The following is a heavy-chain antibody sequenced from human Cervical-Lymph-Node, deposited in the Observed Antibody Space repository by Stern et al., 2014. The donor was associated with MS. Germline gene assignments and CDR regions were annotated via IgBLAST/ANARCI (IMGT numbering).Heavy chain of an antibody. CDR2: AYYRSKWYN. Sequence: QVQLQQSGPGLVKPSQTLSLTCAISGDSVSSNSAAWNWIRQSPSRGLEWLGRAYYRSKWYNGYAVSVKSRITINPDTSKNQFSLQLNSVTPEDTAVYYCARDSTLVVGRFGGKMDVWGQGTTVTVSS. CDR1: GDSVSSNSAA. J-gene: IGHJ6*02. CDR3: ARDSTLVVGRFGGKMDV. V-gene: IGHV6-1*01. D-gene: IGHD2-15*01.